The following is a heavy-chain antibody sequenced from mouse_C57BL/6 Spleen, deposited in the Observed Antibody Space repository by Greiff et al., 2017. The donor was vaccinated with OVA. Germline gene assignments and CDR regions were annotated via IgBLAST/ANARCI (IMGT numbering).Heavy chain of an antibody. V-gene: IGHV1-9*01. J-gene: IGHJ4*01. CDR3: ARVPLRPYAMDY. CDR2: ILPGSGST. D-gene: IGHD1-2*01. Sequence: QVQLKESGAELMKPGASVKLSCKATGYTFTGYWIEWVKQRPGHGLEWIGEILPGSGSTNYNEKFKGKATFTADTSSNTAYMQLSSLTTEDSAIYCCARVPLRPYAMDYWGQGTSVTVSS. CDR1: GYTFTGYW.